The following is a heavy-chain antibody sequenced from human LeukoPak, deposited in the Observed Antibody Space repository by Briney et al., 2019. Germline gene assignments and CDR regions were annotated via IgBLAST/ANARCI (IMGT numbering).Heavy chain of an antibody. CDR3: ARPGVGSGRYGAFDI. V-gene: IGHV4-59*08. J-gene: IGHJ3*02. CDR1: GGSISSYY. CDR2: IYYSGST. Sequence: SETMSLTCTVSGGSISSYYWSWIRQPPGKGLEWIGYIYYSGSTNYNPSLKSRVTISVDTSKNQFSLKLSSVTAADTAVYYCARPGVGSGRYGAFDIWGQGTMVTVSS. D-gene: IGHD5-18*01.